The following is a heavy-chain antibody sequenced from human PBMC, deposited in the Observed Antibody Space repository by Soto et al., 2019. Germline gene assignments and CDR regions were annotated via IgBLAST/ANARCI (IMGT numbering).Heavy chain of an antibody. CDR3: ASLLAWAAVP. Sequence: QVQLQQWGAGLLKPSETLSLTCAVYGGSFSGYYWSWIRQPPGKGLEWIGEINHSGSTNYNPSLKRRVTISVDTFKSQCSLTLSSVTAADTAVYYCASLLAWAAVPWGQGTLVNVSS. J-gene: IGHJ5*02. CDR1: GGSFSGYY. CDR2: INHSGST. V-gene: IGHV4-34*01. D-gene: IGHD3-3*02.